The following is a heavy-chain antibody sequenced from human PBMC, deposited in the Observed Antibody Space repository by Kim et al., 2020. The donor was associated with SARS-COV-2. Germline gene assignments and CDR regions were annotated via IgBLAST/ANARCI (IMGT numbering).Heavy chain of an antibody. V-gene: IGHV3-7*01. CDR1: GFTFRNYC. CDR3: ATDGTDADFSGI. CDR2: IGIDGSNT. J-gene: IGHJ1*01. D-gene: IGHD1-20*01. Sequence: GGSLRLSCAVSGFTFRNYCMSWVRQAPGKGLEWVALIGIDGSNTYYVDSVKGRFTVSRDNAKNSLYLHMSTLRAEDTAVYYCATDGTDADFSGIWGQGT.